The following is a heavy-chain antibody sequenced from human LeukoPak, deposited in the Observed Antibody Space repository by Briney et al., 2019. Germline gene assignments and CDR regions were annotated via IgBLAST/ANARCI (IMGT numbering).Heavy chain of an antibody. Sequence: PSETLSLTCTVSGGSISSYYWSWIRQPPGKGLEWIGVYYSGSTKYNPSLRSRATVSIDTSKNQLSLKLSSVAAADTAMYYCARQTSHFTMGSFVYWGQGNLVTVSS. J-gene: IGHJ4*02. V-gene: IGHV4-59*01. CDR3: ARQTSHFTMGSFVY. D-gene: IGHD3-10*01. CDR1: GGSISSYY. CDR2: VYYSGST.